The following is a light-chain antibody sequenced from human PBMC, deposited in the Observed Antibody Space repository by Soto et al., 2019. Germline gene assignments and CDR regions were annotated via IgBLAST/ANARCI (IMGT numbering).Light chain of an antibody. CDR1: QGIDTS. J-gene: IGKJ5*01. V-gene: IGKV1-9*01. CDR3: QQLHGYPIT. CDR2: APS. Sequence: DIQMTQSHSTLSASLGDRVTITCRASQGIDTSLAWYQQKPGKAPKLLIYAPSNFQSGVPSRFSGSGSGTHFTLTISSLQPEDFATYYCQQLHGYPITFGQGTRLEIK.